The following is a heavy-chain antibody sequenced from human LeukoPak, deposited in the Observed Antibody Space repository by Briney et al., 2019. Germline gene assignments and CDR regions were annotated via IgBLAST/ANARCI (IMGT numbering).Heavy chain of an antibody. CDR1: GFTSSSYA. CDR2: ISYDGSNK. J-gene: IGHJ4*02. V-gene: IGHV3-30*04. CDR3: ARALVVPAAPLDY. Sequence: GGSLRLSCAASGFTSSSYAMHWVRQAPGKGLEWVAVISYDGSNKYYADSVKGRFTISRDNSKNTLYLQMNSLRAEDTAVYYCARALVVPAAPLDYWGQGTLVTVSS. D-gene: IGHD2-2*01.